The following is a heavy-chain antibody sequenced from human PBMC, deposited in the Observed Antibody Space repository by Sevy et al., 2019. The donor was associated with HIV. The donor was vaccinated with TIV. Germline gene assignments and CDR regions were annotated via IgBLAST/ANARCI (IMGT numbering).Heavy chain of an antibody. CDR1: GFAFNEYS. D-gene: IGHD6-13*01. V-gene: IGHV3-23*01. CDR2: FSFGCGKI. J-gene: IGHJ4*02. CDR3: AREGYSRPHDY. Sequence: GGSLRLSCAASGFAFNEYSMSWIRQAPGKGLEWVAAFSFGCGKINYADSVKGRFTISRDNSKNTFYLQMDNLRVEDRALYYCAREGYSRPHDYWGQGTRVTVSS.